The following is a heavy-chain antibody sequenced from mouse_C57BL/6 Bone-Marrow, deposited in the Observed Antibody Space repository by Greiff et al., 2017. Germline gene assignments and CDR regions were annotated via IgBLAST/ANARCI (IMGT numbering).Heavy chain of an antibody. Sequence: DVKLVESEGGLVQPGSSMKLSCTASGFTFSDYYMAWVRQVPEKGLEGVANLNYDGSSPYYLDSFKSRFINSRDNEKNSLYLKMSSLKSEDTSTYYCARDGGWDYFDYWGQGTTLTVSS. D-gene: IGHD3-3*01. V-gene: IGHV5-16*01. J-gene: IGHJ2*01. CDR1: GFTFSDYY. CDR3: ARDGGWDYFDY. CDR2: LNYDGSSP.